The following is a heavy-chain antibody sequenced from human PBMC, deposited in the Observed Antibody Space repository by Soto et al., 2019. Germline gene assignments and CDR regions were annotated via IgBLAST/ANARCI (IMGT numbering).Heavy chain of an antibody. CDR3: ARNNWNDVIGYYYGMDV. CDR2: ISYDGSNK. Sequence: GGSLRLSCAASGFTFSSYAMHWVRQAPGKGLEWVAVISYDGSNKYYADSVKGRFTISRDNSKNTLYLQMNSLRAEDTAVYYCARNNWNDVIGYYYGMDVWGQGTTVTVSS. CDR1: GFTFSSYA. D-gene: IGHD1-20*01. V-gene: IGHV3-30-3*01. J-gene: IGHJ6*02.